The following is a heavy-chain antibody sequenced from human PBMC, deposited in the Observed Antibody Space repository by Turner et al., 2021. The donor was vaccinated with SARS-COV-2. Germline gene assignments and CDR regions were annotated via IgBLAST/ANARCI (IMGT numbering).Heavy chain of an antibody. Sequence: EVQLVESGGGLVKPGGYLRLSCAASGFTFSSYSMNWVRQAQGKGLEWVSSISSSSSYIYYADSVKGRFTISRDNAKNSLYMQMNSLRAEDTAVYYCARDSDCWSGYYPSYMDVWGKGTTVTVSS. D-gene: IGHD3-3*01. CDR1: GFTFSSYS. CDR2: ISSSSSYI. CDR3: ARDSDCWSGYYPSYMDV. V-gene: IGHV3-21*01. J-gene: IGHJ6*03.